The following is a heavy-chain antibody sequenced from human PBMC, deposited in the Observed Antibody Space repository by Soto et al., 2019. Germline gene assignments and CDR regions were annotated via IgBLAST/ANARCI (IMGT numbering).Heavy chain of an antibody. V-gene: IGHV3-53*01. D-gene: IGHD3-22*01. CDR2: IYAGTIT. CDR3: ARIPYDNSGTIFDY. Sequence: GGSPRLSCAVSGITVSSYYMSWVRQAAGKGLEWVSVIYAGTITYYADSVKGRFTIYRDNSKNTLNLEMNSLRVEDTAVYYCARIPYDNSGTIFDYWGQGTLVTVSS. CDR1: GITVSSYY. J-gene: IGHJ4*02.